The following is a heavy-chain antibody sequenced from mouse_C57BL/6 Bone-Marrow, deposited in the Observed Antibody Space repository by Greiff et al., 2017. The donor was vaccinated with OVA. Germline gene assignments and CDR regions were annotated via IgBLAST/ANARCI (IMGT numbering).Heavy chain of an antibody. CDR3: ARQIYYGNYLDY. CDR1: GFTFSDYY. J-gene: IGHJ2*01. D-gene: IGHD2-1*01. CDR2: ISNGGGST. V-gene: IGHV5-12*01. Sequence: EVQLVESGGGLVQPGGSLKLSCAASGFTFSDYYMYWVRQTPEKRLEWVAYISNGGGSTYYPDTVKGRFTISRDNAKNTLYLQMSRLKSEDTAMYYCARQIYYGNYLDYWGLGTTLTVSS.